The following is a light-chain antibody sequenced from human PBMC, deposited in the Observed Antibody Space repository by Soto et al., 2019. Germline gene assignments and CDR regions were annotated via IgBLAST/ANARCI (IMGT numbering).Light chain of an antibody. V-gene: IGKV1-9*01. CDR1: QGISSY. Sequence: IQLTQSPSSLSASVGDRVTITCRASQGISSYLAWYQQKPGKAPTLLIYAASTLQSGVPSRFSGSGSGTDFTLTISGLQPEDVETYYCQQLNSYPQFGQGTKVEIK. CDR3: QQLNSYPQ. CDR2: AAS. J-gene: IGKJ1*01.